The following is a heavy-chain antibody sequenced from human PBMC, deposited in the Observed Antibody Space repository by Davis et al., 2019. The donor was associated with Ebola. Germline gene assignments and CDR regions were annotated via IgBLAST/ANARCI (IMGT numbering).Heavy chain of an antibody. CDR2: IYYSGST. CDR1: GGSISSYY. Sequence: SETLSLTCTVSGGSISSYYWSWIRQPPGKGLEWIGYIYYSGSTNYNPSLKSRVTISVDTSKNHFSLKLNSVTAEDTAVYYCARVRFDYYGMDVWGKGTTVTVSS. V-gene: IGHV4-59*12. J-gene: IGHJ6*04. CDR3: ARVRFDYYGMDV.